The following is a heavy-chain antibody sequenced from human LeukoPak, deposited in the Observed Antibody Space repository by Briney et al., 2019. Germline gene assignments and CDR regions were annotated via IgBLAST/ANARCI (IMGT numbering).Heavy chain of an antibody. CDR1: GYTFTGYY. CDR3: ARVRKEYYYDSSGYTFDY. V-gene: IGHV1-2*04. CDR2: INPNSGGT. D-gene: IGHD3-22*01. J-gene: IGHJ4*02. Sequence: GASVKVSCKASGYTFTGYYMHWVRQAPGQGLEWMGWINPNSGGTNYAQKFQGWVTMTRDTSISTAYMELSRLRSDDTAVYYCARVRKEYYYDSSGYTFDYWGQGTLVTVSS.